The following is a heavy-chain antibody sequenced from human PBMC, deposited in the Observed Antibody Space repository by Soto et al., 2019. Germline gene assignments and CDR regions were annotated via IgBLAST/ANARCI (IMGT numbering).Heavy chain of an antibody. CDR2: IYWDDDK. CDR1: GFSLSSYGMG. CDR3: AHAGDYDLLTFDH. V-gene: IGHV2-5*02. J-gene: IGHJ4*02. Sequence: QITLKESGPPLVRPAQTLTLTCGFSGFSLSSYGMGVAWIRQPPGQALEWLALIYWDDDKRYSPSLKDRLAISKDTSSNQVVLTITNMDPGDTATYFCAHAGDYDLLTFDHWGPGTLVTVSS. D-gene: IGHD4-17*01.